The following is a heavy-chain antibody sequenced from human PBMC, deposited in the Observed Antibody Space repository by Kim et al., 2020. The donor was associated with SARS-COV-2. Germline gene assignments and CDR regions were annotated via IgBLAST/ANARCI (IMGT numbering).Heavy chain of an antibody. CDR2: K. CDR3: ARTPSYYYGMDV. J-gene: IGHJ6*02. V-gene: IGHV3-33*01. Sequence: KSYATSVEGQFTISRDNSKNPLNLKMNSLRAEDTAVYYCARTPSYYYGMDVWGQGTTVTVSS.